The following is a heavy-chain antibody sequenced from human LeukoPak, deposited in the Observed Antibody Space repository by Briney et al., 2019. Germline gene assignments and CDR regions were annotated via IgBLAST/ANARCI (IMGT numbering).Heavy chain of an antibody. CDR3: ARAYYYDSSGRGTPFDP. V-gene: IGHV1-46*01. Sequence: ASVKVSCKASGYTFTSYYMHWVRQAPGQGREWMGIHHHSGCSTSYAQKFQSRVTMTRDTSTSTVYMELSSLRSEDTAVYYCARAYYYDSSGRGTPFDPWGQGTLVTVSS. D-gene: IGHD3-22*01. CDR2: HHHSGCST. CDR1: GYTFTSYY. J-gene: IGHJ5*02.